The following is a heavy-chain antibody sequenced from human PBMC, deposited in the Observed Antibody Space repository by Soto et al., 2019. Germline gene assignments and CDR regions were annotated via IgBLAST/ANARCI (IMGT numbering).Heavy chain of an antibody. D-gene: IGHD5-12*01. V-gene: IGHV1-69*12. CDR3: VRVVAIPGYPDN. CDR2: IVPIVDTS. CDR1: GGTFSSYA. Sequence: QVQLVQSGAEVRQPASSVKVSCMTSGGTFSSYAICWVRQAPGQGLEWMGGIVPIVDTSTYAQKFQGRVTITADESTSTVYMELSSLRSDDTAVYYCVRVVAIPGYPDNWGQGTLVTVSS. J-gene: IGHJ4*02.